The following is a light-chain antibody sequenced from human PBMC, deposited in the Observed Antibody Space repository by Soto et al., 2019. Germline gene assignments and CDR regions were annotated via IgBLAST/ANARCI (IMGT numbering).Light chain of an antibody. J-gene: IGKJ4*01. V-gene: IGKV3-11*01. CDR1: QSVSSY. CDR3: HQRRKWLALT. Sequence: EIVLTQSPATLSLSPGERATLSCRASQSVSSYLAWYQQKPGQAPRLLIYDASNRDTGIPARFSGSVSGTNLPLTISSLESEDFAVNHCHQRRKWLALTFGGGTKVEIK. CDR2: DAS.